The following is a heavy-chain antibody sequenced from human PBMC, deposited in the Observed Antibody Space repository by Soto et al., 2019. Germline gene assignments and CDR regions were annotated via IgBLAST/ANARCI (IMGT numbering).Heavy chain of an antibody. V-gene: IGHV3-48*02. D-gene: IGHD3-3*01. CDR3: ARGAYYDFWSGYPQNNTDV. CDR2: ISSSSSTI. CDR1: GFTFSSYS. J-gene: IGHJ6*02. Sequence: PGGSLRLSCAASGFTFSSYSMNWVRQAPGKGLEWVSYISSSSSTIYYADSVKGRFTISRDNAKNSLYLQMNSLRDEDTAVYYCARGAYYDFWSGYPQNNTDVWGQGTTVTVSS.